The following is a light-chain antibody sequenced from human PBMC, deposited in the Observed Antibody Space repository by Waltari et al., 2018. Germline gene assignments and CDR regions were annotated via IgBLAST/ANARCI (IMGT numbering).Light chain of an antibody. J-gene: IGLJ3*02. V-gene: IGLV1-44*01. Sequence: QSVLTQPPSASGTPGQRAITPCSGGSSHTRTNPVTWYQQLPGTAPTHLISPTNQRPSGVPDRFSGSKSGTSASLAISGLQSEDEADYYCATWDDSLTGPVFGGGTKLTVL. CDR3: ATWDDSLTGPV. CDR1: SSHTRTNP. CDR2: PTN.